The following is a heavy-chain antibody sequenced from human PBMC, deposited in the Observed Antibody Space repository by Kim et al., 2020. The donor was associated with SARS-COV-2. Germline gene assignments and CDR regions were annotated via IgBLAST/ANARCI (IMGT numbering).Heavy chain of an antibody. CDR3: ARQKQYFAWLLYFDY. CDR1: GGSISSSSYY. J-gene: IGHJ4*01. D-gene: IGHD3-9*01. CDR2: IYYSGST. V-gene: IGHV4-39*01. Sequence: SETLSLTCTVSGGSISSSSYYWGWIRQPPGKGLEWIGSIYYSGSTYYNPSLKSRVTISVDTSKNQFSLKLSSVTAADTAVYYCARQKQYFAWLLYFDYWG.